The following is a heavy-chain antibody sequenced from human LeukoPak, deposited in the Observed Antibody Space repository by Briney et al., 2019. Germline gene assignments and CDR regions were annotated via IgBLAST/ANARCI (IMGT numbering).Heavy chain of an antibody. Sequence: SETLSLTCTVSGGSISSYYWSWIRQPPGKGLEWIGEINHSGSTKYNPSLKSRVTISVDTSKNQFSLKLSSVTAADTAVYYCARFLAAAGWFDPWGQGTLVTVSS. V-gene: IGHV4-34*01. J-gene: IGHJ5*02. D-gene: IGHD6-13*01. CDR2: INHSGST. CDR1: GGSISSYY. CDR3: ARFLAAAGWFDP.